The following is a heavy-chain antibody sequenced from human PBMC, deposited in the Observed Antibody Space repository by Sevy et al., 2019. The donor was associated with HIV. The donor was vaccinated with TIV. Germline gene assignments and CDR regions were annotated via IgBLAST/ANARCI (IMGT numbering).Heavy chain of an antibody. CDR2: IYYSGST. CDR3: ARDYIAVAGCLDY. J-gene: IGHJ4*02. D-gene: IGHD6-19*01. V-gene: IGHV4-39*02. Sequence: SETLSLTCTVSGGSISSSSYYWGWIRQPPGKGLEWIGSIYYSGSTYYNPSLKSRVTISVDTSKNQFSLKLSSVTAADTAVYYCARDYIAVAGCLDYWGQGTLVTVSS. CDR1: GGSISSSSYY.